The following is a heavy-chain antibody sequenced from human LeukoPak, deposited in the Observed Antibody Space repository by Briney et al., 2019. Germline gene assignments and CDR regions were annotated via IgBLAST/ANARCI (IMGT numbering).Heavy chain of an antibody. CDR2: VHYSGTT. V-gene: IGHV4-59*07. J-gene: IGHJ4*02. CDR1: DGYNNNYD. Sequence: PSDTLSLTYTVSDGYNNNYDWSWVRQPPGKGREFIVHVHYSGTTNYNPSLRSRVTISIDTSKKHFFLTLKSVTAADTAVYYCATGYGDFRVEGRYFYSWGQGTLVTVSS. D-gene: IGHD4-17*01. CDR3: ATGYGDFRVEGRYFYS.